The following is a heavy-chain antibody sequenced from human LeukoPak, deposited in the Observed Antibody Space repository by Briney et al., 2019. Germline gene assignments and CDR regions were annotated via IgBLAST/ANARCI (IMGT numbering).Heavy chain of an antibody. D-gene: IGHD6-13*01. CDR3: ARGFAADNP. J-gene: IGHJ5*02. V-gene: IGHV3-53*01. Sequence: GGSLRLSCAASGFTVSSNYMSWVRQAAGKGLEWVSVIYSGGNKYYADSVKGRSTISRDNSKNTLYLQMNSLRAEATAVYYCARGFAADNPWGQGTLVTVSS. CDR2: IYSGGNK. CDR1: GFTVSSNY.